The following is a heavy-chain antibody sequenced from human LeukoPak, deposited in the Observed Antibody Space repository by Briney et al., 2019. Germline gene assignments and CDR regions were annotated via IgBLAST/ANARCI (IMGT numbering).Heavy chain of an antibody. V-gene: IGHV3-74*01. CDR2: INSDGSST. D-gene: IGHD5-18*01. J-gene: IGHJ4*02. CDR1: GXTXXSYW. CDR3: ARGRGYSYGGRFDY. Sequence: PGGXXXXSXXXXGXTXXSYWMHWVRHAPGKGLVWXSRINSDGSSTSYADSVKGRFTISRDNAKNTLYLQMNSLRAEDTAVYYCARGRGYSYGGRFDYWGQGTLVTVSS.